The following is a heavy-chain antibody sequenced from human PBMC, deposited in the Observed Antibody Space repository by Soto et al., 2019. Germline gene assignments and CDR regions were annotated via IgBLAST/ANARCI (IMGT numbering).Heavy chain of an antibody. V-gene: IGHV4-30-4*01. Sequence: QVQLQESGPGLVKPSQTLSLTCTVSGGSISSGDYYWSWIRQPPGKGLEWIGYNYYSGSTYYNPSLKSRVTISVDPSTNQVSLNLSSVTAADTAVYYCARVDCSGGSCYTPSYFQHWGQGTLVTVSS. J-gene: IGHJ1*01. CDR1: GGSISSGDYY. D-gene: IGHD2-15*01. CDR3: ARVDCSGGSCYTPSYFQH. CDR2: NYYSGST.